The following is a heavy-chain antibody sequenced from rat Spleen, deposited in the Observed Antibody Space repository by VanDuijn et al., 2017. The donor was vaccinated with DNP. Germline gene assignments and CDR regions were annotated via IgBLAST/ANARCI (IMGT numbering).Heavy chain of an antibody. J-gene: IGHJ2*01. CDR3: TRKVTTGY. V-gene: IGHV5-46*01. D-gene: IGHD1-10*01. Sequence: EVQLVESGGGLVQPGRSMKLSCAASGFTFSSFPMAWVRQAPTKGLEWVATISTSGGSTYYRDSVKGRFTISRDNAKSTLYLQMNSLRSEDTATYYCTRKVTTGYWGQGVMVTVSS. CDR1: GFTFSSFP. CDR2: ISTSGGST.